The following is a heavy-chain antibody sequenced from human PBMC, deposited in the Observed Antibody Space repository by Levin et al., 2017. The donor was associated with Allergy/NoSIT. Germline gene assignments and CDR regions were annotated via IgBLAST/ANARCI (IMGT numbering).Heavy chain of an antibody. CDR1: GGTLSTYS. CDR3: TSLRYSSATWYFDY. V-gene: IGHV1-69*13. J-gene: IGHJ4*02. D-gene: IGHD6-25*01. CDR2: LITMFGTT. Sequence: WASVKVSCKASGGTLSTYSISWVRQAPGQGLEWMGGLITMFGTTNYAQKFQGRVTITADESTSTAYMDLSSLSSEDTAVYYCTSLRYSSATWYFDYWGQGTLVTVSS.